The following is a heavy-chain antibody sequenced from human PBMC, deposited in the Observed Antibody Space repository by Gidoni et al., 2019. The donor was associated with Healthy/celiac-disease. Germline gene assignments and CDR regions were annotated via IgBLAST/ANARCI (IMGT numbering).Heavy chain of an antibody. CDR2: IWYDGSNK. CDR1: VSTFSSYG. Sequence: QVQPVASGGGVVQPGRSLRTPCAASVSTFSSYGMHWVRQAPGKGLEWVAVIWYDGSNKYYADSVKGRFTISRDNSKNTLYLQMNSLRAEDTAVYYCARAPNDYGDYVDYWGQGTLVTVSS. J-gene: IGHJ4*02. D-gene: IGHD4-17*01. V-gene: IGHV3-33*01. CDR3: ARAPNDYGDYVDY.